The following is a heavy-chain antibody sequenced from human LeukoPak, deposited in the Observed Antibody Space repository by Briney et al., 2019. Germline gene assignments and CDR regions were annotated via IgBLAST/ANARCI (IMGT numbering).Heavy chain of an antibody. J-gene: IGHJ6*03. CDR2: ISSSGSTI. Sequence: PGGSLRLSCGASGFTFSGYGMSWVRQAPGKGLEWVSYISSSGSTIYYADSVKGRFTISRDNAKNSLYLQMNSLRAEDTAVYYCAREGNDSWSGYLEAYYYYYMDVWGKGTTVTVSS. CDR3: AREGNDSWSGYLEAYYYYYMDV. V-gene: IGHV3-48*04. CDR1: GFTFSGYG. D-gene: IGHD3-3*01.